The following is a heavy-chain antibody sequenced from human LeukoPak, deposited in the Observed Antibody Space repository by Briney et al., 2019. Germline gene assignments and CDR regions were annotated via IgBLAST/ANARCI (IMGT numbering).Heavy chain of an antibody. Sequence: GGSLRLSCAASGFTFRSFSMNWVRQAPGKGLEWVSCISGSGKYIYYADSVKGRFTISRDNAKNSVYLQMNSLRGEDSAVYYCAYGEKEPYYYYYPMDVWGQGTTVIVSS. CDR3: AYGEKEPYYYYYPMDV. V-gene: IGHV3-21*01. D-gene: IGHD4-17*01. CDR1: GFTFRSFS. J-gene: IGHJ6*02. CDR2: ISGSGKYI.